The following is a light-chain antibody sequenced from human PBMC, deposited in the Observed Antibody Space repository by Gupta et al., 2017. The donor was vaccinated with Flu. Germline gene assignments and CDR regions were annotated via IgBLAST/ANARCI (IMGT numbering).Light chain of an antibody. CDR1: SRDVGGSHY. V-gene: IGLV2-14*01. CDR2: DVS. J-gene: IGLJ2*01. CDR3: SSDTSSSTIEV. Sequence: SALTQPASVSGSPGPSLTISCTGTSRDVGGSHYVSWYQQHPAKAPKLMIYDVSNRPSGVANRCSGSKAGNTASMTISGLQAEDEADYYCSSDTSSSTIEVFGGGTKLTVL.